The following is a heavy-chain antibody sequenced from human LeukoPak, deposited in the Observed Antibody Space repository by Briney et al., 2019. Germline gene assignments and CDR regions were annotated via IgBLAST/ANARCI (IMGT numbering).Heavy chain of an antibody. CDR2: ISSSGSTI. V-gene: IGHV3-48*03. Sequence: GGSLRLSCAASGFTFSSYEMNWVRQAPGKGLEWVSYISSSGSTIYYADSVKGRFTISVDTSKNQFSLKVRSVTAADTAVYYCATYSGNDYTVFDYWGQGTLVTVSS. D-gene: IGHD5-12*01. CDR1: GFTFSSYE. J-gene: IGHJ4*02. CDR3: ATYSGNDYTVFDY.